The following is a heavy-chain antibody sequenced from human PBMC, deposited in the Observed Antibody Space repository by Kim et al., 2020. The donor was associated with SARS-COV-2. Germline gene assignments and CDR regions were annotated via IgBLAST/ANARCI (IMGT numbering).Heavy chain of an antibody. CDR3: ATLRDYSLYYYGMDV. V-gene: IGHV1-24*01. D-gene: IGHD4-17*01. Sequence: QKFQGRVTMTEDTSTDTAYMELSSLRSEDTAVYYCATLRDYSLYYYGMDVWGQGTTVTVSS. J-gene: IGHJ6*02.